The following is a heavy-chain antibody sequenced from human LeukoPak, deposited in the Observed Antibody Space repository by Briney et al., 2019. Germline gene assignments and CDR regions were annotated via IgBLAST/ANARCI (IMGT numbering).Heavy chain of an antibody. CDR1: GFTFSSYE. CDR3: ARVNDYGGNDDAFDI. V-gene: IGHV3-48*03. J-gene: IGHJ3*02. Sequence: GGSLRLSCAASGFTFSSYEMNWVRRAPGKGLEWVSYIRSSGSIIFYADSVKGRFTISRDNAKNSLYLQMNSLRAEDTAVYYCARVNDYGGNDDAFDIWGQGTMVTVSS. D-gene: IGHD4-23*01. CDR2: IRSSGSII.